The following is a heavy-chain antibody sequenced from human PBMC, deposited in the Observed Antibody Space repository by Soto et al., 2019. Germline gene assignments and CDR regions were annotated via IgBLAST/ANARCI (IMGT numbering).Heavy chain of an antibody. J-gene: IGHJ1*01. CDR1: GGTFRSYA. D-gene: IGHD2-21*02. Sequence: SVKVSCKASGGTFRSYAISWVRQAPGQGLEWMGGIIPIFGTANYAQKFQGRVTITADESTSTAYMELSSLRSEDTAVYYCARAETDIVVVTATNSEEYFQHWGQGTLVTVSS. CDR2: IIPIFGTA. V-gene: IGHV1-69*13. CDR3: ARAETDIVVVTATNSEEYFQH.